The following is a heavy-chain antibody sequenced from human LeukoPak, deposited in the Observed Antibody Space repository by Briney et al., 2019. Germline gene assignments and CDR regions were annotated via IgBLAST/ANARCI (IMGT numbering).Heavy chain of an antibody. J-gene: IGHJ6*03. Sequence: TSETLSLTCTVSGGSISSHYWSWIRQPPGKGLEWIGYIYYSESTNYNPSLKSRVTISVDTSKNQFSLRLSSVTAADTAVYYCARGNMIVVVTIEGYMDVWGKGTAVTVSS. D-gene: IGHD3-22*01. V-gene: IGHV4-59*11. CDR2: IYYSEST. CDR1: GGSISSHY. CDR3: ARGNMIVVVTIEGYMDV.